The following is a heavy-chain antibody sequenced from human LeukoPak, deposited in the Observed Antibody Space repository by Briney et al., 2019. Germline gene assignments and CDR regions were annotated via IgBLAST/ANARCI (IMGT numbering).Heavy chain of an antibody. Sequence: GGSLRLSCAASGFTFSSCWMSWVRQAPGKGLEWVANIKQDGSEKYYADFVKGRFTISRDNAKNSLYLQMNSLRAEDTAVYYCARASTRSGYLYYFDYWGQGTLVTVSS. V-gene: IGHV3-7*01. CDR3: ARASTRSGYLYYFDY. CDR2: IKQDGSEK. J-gene: IGHJ4*02. D-gene: IGHD3-22*01. CDR1: GFTFSSCW.